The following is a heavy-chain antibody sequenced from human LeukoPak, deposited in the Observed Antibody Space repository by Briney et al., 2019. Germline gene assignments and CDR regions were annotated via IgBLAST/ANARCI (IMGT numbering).Heavy chain of an antibody. CDR1: GFTFSSYA. D-gene: IGHD6-19*01. CDR2: ISGSGGST. Sequence: GGSLRLSCAASGFTFSSYAMSWVRQAPGKGLEWVSAISGSGGSTYYADSVKGRYTISRDNSKNTLYLQMNSLRAEDTAVYYCAKSVAVAGIFDYWGQGTLVTVSS. CDR3: AKSVAVAGIFDY. V-gene: IGHV3-23*01. J-gene: IGHJ4*02.